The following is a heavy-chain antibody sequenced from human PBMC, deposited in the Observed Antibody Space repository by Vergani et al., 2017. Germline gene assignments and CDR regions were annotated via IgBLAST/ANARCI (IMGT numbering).Heavy chain of an antibody. V-gene: IGHV3-21*01. J-gene: IGHJ4*02. Sequence: EVQLVESGGGLVQPGGSLRLSCAASGFTFSSYSMNWVRQAPGKGLEWVSSISSSSSYIYYADSVKGRFTISRDNAKNSLYLQMNSLRAEDTAVYYCARDSTSYGYSKDFDYWGQGTLVTVSS. D-gene: IGHD5-18*01. CDR1: GFTFSSYS. CDR3: ARDSTSYGYSKDFDY. CDR2: ISSSSSYI.